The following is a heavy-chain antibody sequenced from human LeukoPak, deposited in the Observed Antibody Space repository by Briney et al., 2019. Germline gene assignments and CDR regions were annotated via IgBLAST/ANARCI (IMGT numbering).Heavy chain of an antibody. D-gene: IGHD6-19*01. V-gene: IGHV3-23*01. CDR1: GFTFSSYA. CDR3: ARDLMKAVAGLFDP. Sequence: GGSLRLSCAASGFTFSSYAMSWVRQAPGKGLEWVSAISGSGGSTYYADSVKGRFTISRDNSKNTLYLQMNSLRAEDTAVYYCARDLMKAVAGLFDPWGQGTLVTVSS. CDR2: ISGSGGST. J-gene: IGHJ5*02.